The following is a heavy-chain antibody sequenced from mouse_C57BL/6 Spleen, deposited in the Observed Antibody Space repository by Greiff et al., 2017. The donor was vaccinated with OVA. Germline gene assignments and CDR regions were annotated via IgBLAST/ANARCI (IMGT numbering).Heavy chain of an antibody. CDR2: IYPGDGDT. J-gene: IGHJ2*01. D-gene: IGHD1-1*01. CDR1: GYAFSSSW. CDR3: ARSGGSSYFDY. Sequence: VQLQQSGPELVKPGASVKISCKASGYAFSSSWMNWVKQRPGKGLEWIGRIYPGDGDTNYNGKFKGKATLTADKSSSTAYMQLSSLTSEDSAVYFCARSGGSSYFDYWGQGTTLTGSS. V-gene: IGHV1-82*01.